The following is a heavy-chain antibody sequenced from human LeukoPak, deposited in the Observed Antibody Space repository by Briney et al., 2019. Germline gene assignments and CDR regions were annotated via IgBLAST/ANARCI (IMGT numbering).Heavy chain of an antibody. CDR2: ISWNSGSI. V-gene: IGHV3-9*01. CDR3: ARRVPHYCDSGSSHNEDGV. J-gene: IGHJ4*02. D-gene: IGHD3-10*01. Sequence: SLRLSCAASGFTFDNYAMHWVRQAPGKGLEWVSGISWNSGSISYADSVKGRFTISRDNAKNSLYLQMNSLRAEDTAVNYCARRVPHYCDSGSSHNEDGVWGQGTLVTVST. CDR1: GFTFDNYA.